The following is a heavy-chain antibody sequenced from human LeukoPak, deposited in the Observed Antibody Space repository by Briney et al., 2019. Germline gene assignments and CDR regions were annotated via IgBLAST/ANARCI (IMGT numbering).Heavy chain of an antibody. CDR3: ARVTSEQLGYYYYYYMDV. J-gene: IGHJ6*03. V-gene: IGHV4-59*11. Sequence: SETLSLTCTVSGGSISSHYWSWIRQPPGKGLEWIGYIYYSGSTNYNPSLESRVTISVDTSKNQFSLKLSSVTAADTAVYYCARVTSEQLGYYYYYYMDVWGKGTTVTVSS. CDR2: IYYSGST. CDR1: GGSISSHY. D-gene: IGHD6-13*01.